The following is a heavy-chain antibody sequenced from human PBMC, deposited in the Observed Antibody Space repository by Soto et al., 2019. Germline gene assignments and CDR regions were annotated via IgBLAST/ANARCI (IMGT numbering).Heavy chain of an antibody. Sequence: EVQLVESGGGLVQPGGSLRLSCAGSGFTFSTYSINWVRQAPGRGLEWVSYINSRSSNKYYADSVKGRFTISRDNAKNSLYLQMHGLRDEDTAVYYCAATYDSADYRFDYWGQGTLVTVSS. CDR3: AATYDSADYRFDY. CDR2: INSRSSNK. J-gene: IGHJ4*02. D-gene: IGHD4-17*01. CDR1: GFTFSTYS. V-gene: IGHV3-48*02.